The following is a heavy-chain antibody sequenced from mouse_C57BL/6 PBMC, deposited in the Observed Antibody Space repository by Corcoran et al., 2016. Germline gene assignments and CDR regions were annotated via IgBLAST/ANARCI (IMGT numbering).Heavy chain of an antibody. CDR1: GYTFTTYG. CDR2: INTYSGVP. CDR3: ARPESDYAMDY. Sequence: QIQLVQSGPELKKPGETVKISCKASGYTFTTYGMSWVKQAPGKGLKWMGWINTYSGVPTYADDFKGRFAFSLETSASTAYLQINNRKNEDTATYFCARPESDYAMDYWGQGTSVTVSS. V-gene: IGHV9-3*01. J-gene: IGHJ4*01.